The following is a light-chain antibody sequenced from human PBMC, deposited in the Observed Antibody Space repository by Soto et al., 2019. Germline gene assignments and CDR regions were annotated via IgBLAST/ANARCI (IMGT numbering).Light chain of an antibody. CDR1: QSLLHSNGYNY. CDR2: LGS. CDR3: MQALQTPPFT. Sequence: DIVMTQSPLSLPVTPGEPASISCRSSQSLLHSNGYNYLDWYLQKPGQSPQLLIYLGSNRASGVLDRFSGSGSGTDFTLKISRVEAEDVGVYYCMQALQTPPFTFGPGTKVDIK. J-gene: IGKJ3*01. V-gene: IGKV2-28*01.